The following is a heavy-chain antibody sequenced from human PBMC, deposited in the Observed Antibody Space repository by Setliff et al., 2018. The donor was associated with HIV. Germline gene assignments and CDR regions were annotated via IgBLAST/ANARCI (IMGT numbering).Heavy chain of an antibody. V-gene: IGHV4-34*01. Sequence: KTSETLSLTCAVYGGSFSGYHWNWIRQFPGKGLEWIGEINHTGNTQYNPSLKSRVTMSEETSKNQFSLKLKSVTAADTAIHFCARGKGGLVGPAEFDYWGPGTLVTVSS. CDR2: INHTGNT. CDR1: GGSFSGYH. D-gene: IGHD1-26*01. J-gene: IGHJ4*02. CDR3: ARGKGGLVGPAEFDY.